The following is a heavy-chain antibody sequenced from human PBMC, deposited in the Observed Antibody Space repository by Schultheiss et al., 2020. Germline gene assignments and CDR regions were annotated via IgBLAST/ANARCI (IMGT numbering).Heavy chain of an antibody. CDR2: IGSNGEST. V-gene: IGHV3-64*02. CDR3: ARGRIPAATLKLYWYFEF. CDR1: GFTLSSYA. Sequence: WGSLRLSCAASGFTLSSYAMHWVRQAPGKGLEYVSGIGSNGESTYYADSVKGRFTISRDISKNTLYLQMGSLRAEDMAVYYCARGRIPAATLKLYWYFEFWGRGTLVTVSS. J-gene: IGHJ2*01. D-gene: IGHD2-2*01.